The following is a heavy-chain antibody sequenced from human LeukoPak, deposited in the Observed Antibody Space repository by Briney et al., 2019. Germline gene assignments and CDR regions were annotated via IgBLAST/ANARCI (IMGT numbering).Heavy chain of an antibody. Sequence: GGSLRLSCAASGFIVDDTYMSWVRQAPGKGLEWFSVVYSGGRTFNAESVKGRFIISRDNSKNTVYLQMNSLRTDDTAVYYCARQATAGLDYWGQGTLVTVSS. J-gene: IGHJ4*02. CDR3: ARQATAGLDY. CDR1: GFIVDDTY. CDR2: VYSGGRT. V-gene: IGHV3-66*02. D-gene: IGHD6-13*01.